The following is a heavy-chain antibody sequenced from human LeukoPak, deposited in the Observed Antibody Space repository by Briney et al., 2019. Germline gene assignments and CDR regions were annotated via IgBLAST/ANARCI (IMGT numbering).Heavy chain of an antibody. Sequence: GGSLRLSCVVSGITVSNYGMSWVRQAPGKGLEWVSGIRESGGGTNYADSVKGRFTISRDNSMNTVYLQMNSLKAEDTAVYFCAKRGIVIRGVLLIRFHKEANYFDYWGQGILVTVSS. CDR1: GITVSNYG. J-gene: IGHJ4*02. V-gene: IGHV3-23*01. CDR2: IRESGGGT. CDR3: AKRGIVIRGVLLIRFHKEANYFDY. D-gene: IGHD3-10*01.